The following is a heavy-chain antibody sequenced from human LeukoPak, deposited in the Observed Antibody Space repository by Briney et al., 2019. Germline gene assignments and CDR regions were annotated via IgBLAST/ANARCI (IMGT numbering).Heavy chain of an antibody. CDR3: AHRLEYSSSQAEFDY. CDR2: IYWNDDK. Sequence: SGPTLVNPTQTLTLTCTFSGFSLSTRGVGVGWIRQPPVKALEWLALIYWNDDKRYSPSLKSRLTITKDTSKNQVVLTMTNMDPVDTATYYCAHRLEYSSSQAEFDYWGQGTPVTVSS. J-gene: IGHJ4*02. V-gene: IGHV2-5*01. D-gene: IGHD6-6*01. CDR1: GFSLSTRGVG.